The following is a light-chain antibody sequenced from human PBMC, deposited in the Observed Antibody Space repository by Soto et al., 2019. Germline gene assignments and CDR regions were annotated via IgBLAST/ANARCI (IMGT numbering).Light chain of an antibody. V-gene: IGKV1-9*01. Sequence: IQLTQSPSSLSASVGDRVTITCRASQGINSYLTWYQQKPGKAPTLLIYAASTLQSGVPSRFSGSGSGTDFTLTISSLQPEDFATYHCQQLNSYPFTFGGGTKVEIK. CDR2: AAS. CDR3: QQLNSYPFT. J-gene: IGKJ4*01. CDR1: QGINSY.